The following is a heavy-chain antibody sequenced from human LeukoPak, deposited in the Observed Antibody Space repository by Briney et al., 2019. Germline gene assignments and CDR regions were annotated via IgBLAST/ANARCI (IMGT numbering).Heavy chain of an antibody. CDR2: ISYDGSNK. CDR3: TTGSGSYFRTPKNYYYYGMDV. CDR1: GFTFSIYA. V-gene: IGHV3-30-3*01. J-gene: IGHJ6*02. Sequence: GRSLRLSCAASGFTFSIYAMHWVRQAPGKGLEWVALISYDGSNKYNADSVKGRFTISRDNSKNTLYLQMNSLRPEDTAVYYGTTGSGSYFRTPKNYYYYGMDVWGQGTTVTVSS. D-gene: IGHD3-10*01.